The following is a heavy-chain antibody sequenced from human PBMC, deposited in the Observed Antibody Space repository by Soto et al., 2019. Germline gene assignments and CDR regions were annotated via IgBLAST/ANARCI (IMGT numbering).Heavy chain of an antibody. CDR3: ARGFLTGFDY. Sequence: GGSLRLSRAAPGLTFRSYWMHWVRQAPGKGLVWVSRVKSDGSSTDYADSVKGRFSISRDNAKNTLYLQMNSLRAEDTAVYFCARGFLTGFDYWGQGALVTVSS. CDR2: VKSDGSST. V-gene: IGHV3-74*01. J-gene: IGHJ4*02. CDR1: GLTFRSYW.